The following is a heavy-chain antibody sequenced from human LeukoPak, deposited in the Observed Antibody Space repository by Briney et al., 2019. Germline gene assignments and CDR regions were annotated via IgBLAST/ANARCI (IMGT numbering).Heavy chain of an antibody. D-gene: IGHD3-22*01. CDR3: AKGSYSDSSGSFYFDY. V-gene: IGHV3-23*01. CDR1: GFTFSSYA. CDR2: ISGSGDNT. J-gene: IGHJ4*02. Sequence: PGGSLRLSCAASGFTFSSYAMSWVRQAPGKGLELVSGISGSGDNTYYADSVKGRFTISRDNSKNTLYVQVNSLGTEDTAAYYCAKGSYSDSSGSFYFDYWGQGTLVTVSS.